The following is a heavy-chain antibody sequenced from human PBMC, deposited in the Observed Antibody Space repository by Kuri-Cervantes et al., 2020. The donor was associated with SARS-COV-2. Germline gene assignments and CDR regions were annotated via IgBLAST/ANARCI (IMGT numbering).Heavy chain of an antibody. CDR2: IYPGDSDT. J-gene: IGHJ3*02. CDR1: GYSFTSYW. V-gene: IGHV5-51*01. CDR3: ATQLGGVEYSSSGSGAFDI. D-gene: IGHD6-6*01. Sequence: GGSLRLSCKGSGYSFTSYWIGWVRQMPGKGLEWMGIIYPGDSDTRYSPSFQGQVTTSADKSISTAYLQWSSLKASDTAMYYCATQLGGVEYSSSGSGAFDIWGQGTMVTVSS.